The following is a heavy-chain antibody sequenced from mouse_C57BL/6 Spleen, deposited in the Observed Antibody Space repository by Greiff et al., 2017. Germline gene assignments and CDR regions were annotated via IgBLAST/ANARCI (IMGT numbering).Heavy chain of an antibody. D-gene: IGHD1-1*01. J-gene: IGHJ4*01. CDR1: GYTFTSYW. V-gene: IGHV1-61*01. Sequence: QVQLQQPGAELVRPGSSVKLSCKASGYTFTSYWMDWVKQRPGQGLEWIGNIYPSDSETHYNQKFKDKATLTVDKSSSTAYMQLSSLTSEDSAVYYCARDYYPHYYAMDYWGQGTSGTVSS. CDR3: ARDYYPHYYAMDY. CDR2: IYPSDSET.